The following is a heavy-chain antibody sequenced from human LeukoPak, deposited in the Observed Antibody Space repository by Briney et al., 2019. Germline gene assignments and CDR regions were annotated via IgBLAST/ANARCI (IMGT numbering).Heavy chain of an antibody. Sequence: GGSLRLSCAASGFTFSSYAMHWVRQAPGKGLEWVAVISYDGSNKYYADSVKGRFTISRDNSKNTLYLQMNSLRAEDTAVYYCARVVCGGDCYAHGFFDYWGQGTLVTVSS. CDR2: ISYDGSNK. D-gene: IGHD2-21*02. J-gene: IGHJ4*02. V-gene: IGHV3-30*01. CDR1: GFTFSSYA. CDR3: ARVVCGGDCYAHGFFDY.